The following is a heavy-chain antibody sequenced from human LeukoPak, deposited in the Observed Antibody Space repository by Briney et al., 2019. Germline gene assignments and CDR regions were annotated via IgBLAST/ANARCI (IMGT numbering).Heavy chain of an antibody. D-gene: IGHD1-26*01. CDR1: GYTFTSYG. CDR3: ARLGPGENFDFDY. Sequence: ASVRVSCKASGYTFTSYGISWVGQAPGQGLEGMGWISAYNGNTNYAPKLQGRVTITTDTSTSTAYMELRSLRCDDTVVYYCARLGPGENFDFDYWGQGTLVTVSS. CDR2: ISAYNGNT. J-gene: IGHJ4*02. V-gene: IGHV1-18*01.